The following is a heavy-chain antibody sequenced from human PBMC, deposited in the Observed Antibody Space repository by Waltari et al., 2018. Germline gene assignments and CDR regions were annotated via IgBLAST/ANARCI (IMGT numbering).Heavy chain of an antibody. Sequence: QVQLVQSGAEVKKPGASVKVSCKASGYTFTSYDINWVRQATGQGLEWMGWMNPNSGNTGYAQKFTGRVTMTRNTSIRTAYMELSSLRSEDTAVYYCARVLGGGRMYYYDSSGYLVYWGQGTLVTVSS. D-gene: IGHD3-22*01. J-gene: IGHJ4*02. V-gene: IGHV1-8*01. CDR3: ARVLGGGRMYYYDSSGYLVY. CDR1: GYTFTSYD. CDR2: MNPNSGNT.